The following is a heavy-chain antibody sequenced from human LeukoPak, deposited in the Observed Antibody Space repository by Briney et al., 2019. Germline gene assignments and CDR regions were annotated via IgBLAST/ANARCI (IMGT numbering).Heavy chain of an antibody. CDR3: ARDPQGGAFDM. V-gene: IGHV3-7*01. Sequence: GGSLRLSCAASGFTFSSYWMSWVRQAPGKGLEWVANIKQDGSEKYYVDSVKGRFTISRDNAKNSLYLQMNSLSAEDTAIYYCARDPQGGAFDMWGQGTMVTVSS. CDR2: IKQDGSEK. D-gene: IGHD3-16*01. CDR1: GFTFSSYW. J-gene: IGHJ3*02.